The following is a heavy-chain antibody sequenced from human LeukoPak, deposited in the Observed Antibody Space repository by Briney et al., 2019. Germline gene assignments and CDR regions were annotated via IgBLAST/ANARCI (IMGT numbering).Heavy chain of an antibody. CDR1: GGSISSGSYF. D-gene: IGHD4-11*01. V-gene: IGHV4-61*02. CDR2: IYTSGST. J-gene: IGHJ4*02. CDR3: ARDQGSIDY. Sequence: SETLSLTCTVSGGSISSGSYFWSWIRQPAGKGLEWIWRIYTSGSTNSNPSLKSRVTISVDTSKNQFSLKLSSVTAADTAVYYCARDQGSIDYWGQGTLVTVSS.